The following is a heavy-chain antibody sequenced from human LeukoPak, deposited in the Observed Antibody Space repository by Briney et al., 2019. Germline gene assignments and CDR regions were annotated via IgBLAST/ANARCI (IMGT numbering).Heavy chain of an antibody. V-gene: IGHV3-7*01. CDR3: ARVGYSSSWPSAFDI. CDR1: GFTFSNYW. D-gene: IGHD6-13*01. J-gene: IGHJ3*02. Sequence: GGSLRLSCAASGFTFSNYWMSWVRQAPGKGLEWVANIKQDGSEKYYVDSVKGRFTISRDNAKNSLYLQMNSLRAEDTAVYYCARVGYSSSWPSAFDIWGQGTMVTVSS. CDR2: IKQDGSEK.